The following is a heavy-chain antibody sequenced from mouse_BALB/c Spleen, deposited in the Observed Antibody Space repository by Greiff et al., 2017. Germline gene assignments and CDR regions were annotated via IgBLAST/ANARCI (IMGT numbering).Heavy chain of an antibody. J-gene: IGHJ3*01. CDR1: GYSFTGYY. V-gene: IGHV1-31*01. CDR2: INPYNGAT. Sequence: VQLQQSGPELVKPGASVKISCKASGYSFTGYYMHWVKQSHVKSLEWIGRINPYNGATSYNQNFKDKASLTVDKSSSTAYMELHSLTSEDSAVYYCALITTATWFAYWGQGTLVTVSA. D-gene: IGHD1-2*01. CDR3: ALITTATWFAY.